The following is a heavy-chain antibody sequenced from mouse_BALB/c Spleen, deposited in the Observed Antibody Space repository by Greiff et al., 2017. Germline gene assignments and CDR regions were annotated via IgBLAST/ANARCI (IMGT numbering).Heavy chain of an antibody. Sequence: QVQLQQSGAELVKPGASVKLSCKASGYTFTEYIIHWVKQRSGQGLEWIGWFYPGSGSIKYNEKFKDKATLTADKSSSTVYMELSRLTSEDSAVYFCARHEKVGYYGSSYWYFDVWGAGTTVTVSS. V-gene: IGHV1-62-2*01. CDR1: GYTFTEYI. CDR2: FYPGSGSI. J-gene: IGHJ1*01. D-gene: IGHD1-1*01. CDR3: ARHEKVGYYGSSYWYFDV.